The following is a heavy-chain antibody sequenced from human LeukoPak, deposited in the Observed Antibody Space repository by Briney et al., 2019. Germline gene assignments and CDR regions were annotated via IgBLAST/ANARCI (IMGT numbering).Heavy chain of an antibody. CDR1: GYTFTNYH. V-gene: IGHV1-69*13. J-gene: IGHJ5*02. D-gene: IGHD6-13*01. Sequence: SVKVSCKASGYTFTNYHIAWVRQAPGQGLEWMGGIIPIFGTANYAQKFQGRVTITADESTSTAYMELSSLRSEDTAVYYCAREIGSSWSNWFDPWGQGTLVTVSS. CDR2: IIPIFGTA. CDR3: AREIGSSWSNWFDP.